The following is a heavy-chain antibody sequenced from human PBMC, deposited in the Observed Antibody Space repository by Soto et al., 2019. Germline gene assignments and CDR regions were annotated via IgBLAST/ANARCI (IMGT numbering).Heavy chain of an antibody. V-gene: IGHV4-31*03. CDR3: ARDELSAGMDV. D-gene: IGHD2-15*01. CDR1: GGSISSGGYY. CDR2: IYYSGST. Sequence: SETLSLTCTVSGGSISSGGYYWSWIRQHPGKGLEWIGYIYYSGSTYYNPSLKSRVTISVDTSKNQFSLKLSSVTAADTAVYYCARDELSAGMDVWGQGTTVTVSS. J-gene: IGHJ6*02.